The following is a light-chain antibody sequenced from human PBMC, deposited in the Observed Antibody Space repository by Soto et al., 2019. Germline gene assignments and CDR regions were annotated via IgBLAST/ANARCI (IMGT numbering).Light chain of an antibody. Sequence: DIQMTQSPSYVSASVGDRVTITCRASQGIDNWLAWYQQKPGKAPKLLIYVASNLQSGVPSRFGGSGSGTEFTLTISSLQPEDFATYSCQQAKSFPYTFGQGTKVEIK. V-gene: IGKV1-12*01. J-gene: IGKJ2*01. CDR2: VAS. CDR3: QQAKSFPYT. CDR1: QGIDNW.